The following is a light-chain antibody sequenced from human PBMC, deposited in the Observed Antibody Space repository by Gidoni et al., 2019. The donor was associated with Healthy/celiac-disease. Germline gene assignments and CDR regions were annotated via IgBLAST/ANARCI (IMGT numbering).Light chain of an antibody. CDR1: QSVSSY. CDR2: DAS. J-gene: IGKJ3*01. CDR3: QQRSNWLIT. Sequence: EIVLTQSPATLSLSPGERATLSCRASQSVSSYLAWYQQKPGQAPRLLIYDASNGATGIPARFSGSGSGTDFTLTISSLEPEDFAVYYCQQRSNWLITFGPGTKVDIK. V-gene: IGKV3-11*01.